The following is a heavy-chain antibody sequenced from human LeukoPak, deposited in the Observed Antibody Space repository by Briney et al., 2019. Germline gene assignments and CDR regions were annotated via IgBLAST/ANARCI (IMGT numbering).Heavy chain of an antibody. CDR2: IYYSGST. Sequence: SETLSLTCTVSGGSISSSSYYWGWIRQPPGTGLEWIGYIYYSGSTNYNPSLKSRVTISVDTSKNQFSLKLSSVTAADTAVYYCAAGTSYYYYMDVWGKGTTVTISS. CDR3: AAGTSYYYYMDV. CDR1: GGSISSSSYY. J-gene: IGHJ6*03. V-gene: IGHV4-61*05. D-gene: IGHD6-13*01.